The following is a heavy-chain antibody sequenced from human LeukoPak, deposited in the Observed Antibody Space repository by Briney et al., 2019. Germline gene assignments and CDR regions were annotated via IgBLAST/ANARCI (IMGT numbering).Heavy chain of an antibody. J-gene: IGHJ4*02. Sequence: GGSLRLSCAASGFTFSSYGMHWVRQAPGKGLEWVAFTRYDGSNKYYADSVKGRFTISRDNSKNTLYLQMNSLRAEDTAVYYCAKARGYSNYGYYFDYWGQGTLVTVSS. V-gene: IGHV3-30*02. CDR1: GFTFSSYG. D-gene: IGHD4-11*01. CDR3: AKARGYSNYGYYFDY. CDR2: TRYDGSNK.